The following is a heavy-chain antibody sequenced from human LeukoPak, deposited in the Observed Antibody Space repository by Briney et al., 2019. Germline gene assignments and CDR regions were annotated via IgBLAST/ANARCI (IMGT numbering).Heavy chain of an antibody. J-gene: IGHJ6*02. CDR2: ISGSSSII. V-gene: IGHV3-48*04. CDR1: GFPFSGYS. D-gene: IGHD1-26*01. Sequence: GGSLRLSCAASGFPFSGYSMNWDRQAPGKGLEWVSYISGSSSIIYYADSVKGRFTISRDNAKNSLYLQMNSLRAEDTAVYYCARDLRSYYKAYYYGMDVWGQGTTVTVSS. CDR3: ARDLRSYYKAYYYGMDV.